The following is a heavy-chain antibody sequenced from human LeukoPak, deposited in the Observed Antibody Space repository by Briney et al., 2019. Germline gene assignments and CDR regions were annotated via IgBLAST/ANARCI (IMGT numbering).Heavy chain of an antibody. CDR2: INHSGST. D-gene: IGHD2-15*01. Sequence: SETLSLTCAVYGGSFSGYYWSWIRQPPGKGLEWIGEINHSGSTNYNPSLKSRVTISVDTSKNQFSLKLSCVTAADTAVYYCARARPPYCSGGSCYLVWDYWGQGTLVTVSS. CDR3: ARARPPYCSGGSCYLVWDY. V-gene: IGHV4-34*01. J-gene: IGHJ4*02. CDR1: GGSFSGYY.